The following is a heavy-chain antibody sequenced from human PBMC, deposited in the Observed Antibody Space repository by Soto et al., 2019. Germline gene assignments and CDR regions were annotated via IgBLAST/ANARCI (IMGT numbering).Heavy chain of an antibody. CDR2: IYSNGGST. CDR1: GFTFSNYA. CDR3: VKDRYYYDSSAYRSAY. V-gene: IGHV3-64D*06. Sequence: GGSLRLSCSASGFTFSNYAMHWVRQAPGKGLEYVSAIYSNGGSTFYADSVRGRFTISRDNSKNTLYLQMSSLRAEDTAVYYCVKDRYYYDSSAYRSAYWGQGNLVTVSS. J-gene: IGHJ4*02. D-gene: IGHD3-22*01.